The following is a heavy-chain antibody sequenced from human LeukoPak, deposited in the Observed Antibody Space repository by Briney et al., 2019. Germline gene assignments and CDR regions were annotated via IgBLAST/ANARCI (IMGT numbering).Heavy chain of an antibody. CDR3: AGSSGYFY. CDR2: IYYSGST. V-gene: IGHV4-39*07. CDR1: GGSISGTSYY. J-gene: IGHJ4*02. Sequence: SETLSLTCLVSGGSISGTSYYWGWIRQPPGKGLEWIGSIYYSGSTYYNPSLKSRVTISVDTSKNQFSLKLSSVTAADTAVYYCAGSSGYFYWGQGTLVTVSS. D-gene: IGHD3-22*01.